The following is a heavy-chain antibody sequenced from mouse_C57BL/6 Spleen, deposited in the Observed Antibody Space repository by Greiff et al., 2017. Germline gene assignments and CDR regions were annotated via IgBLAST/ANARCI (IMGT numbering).Heavy chain of an antibody. V-gene: IGHV1-42*01. CDR3: APNWAWFAY. J-gene: IGHJ3*01. CDR1: GYSFTGYY. Sequence: EVHLVESGPELVKPGASVKISCKASGYSFTGYYMNWVKQSPEKSLEWIGEINPSTGGTTYNQKFKAKATLTVDKSSSTAYMQLKSLTSEDSAVYYCAPNWAWFAYWGQGTLVTVSA. D-gene: IGHD4-1*01. CDR2: INPSTGGT.